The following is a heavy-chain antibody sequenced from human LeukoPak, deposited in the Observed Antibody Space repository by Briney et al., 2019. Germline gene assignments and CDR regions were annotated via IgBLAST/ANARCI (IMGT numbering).Heavy chain of an antibody. V-gene: IGHV1-8*03. J-gene: IGHJ3*02. CDR3: ARPRHYYDSSGPNAFDI. D-gene: IGHD3-22*01. CDR1: GYTFTSYD. CDR2: MNPNSGNT. Sequence: GASVKVSCKASGYTFTSYDINWVRRATGQGLEWMGWMNPNSGNTGYAQKFQGRVTITRNTSISTAYMELSSLRSEDTAVYYCARPRHYYDSSGPNAFDIWGQGTMVTVSS.